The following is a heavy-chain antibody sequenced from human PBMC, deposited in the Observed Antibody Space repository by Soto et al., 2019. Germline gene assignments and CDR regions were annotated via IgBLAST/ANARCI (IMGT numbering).Heavy chain of an antibody. V-gene: IGHV5-51*01. CDR2: IYPGHSDT. CDR3: ARSGIVVVPEYYYGMDV. J-gene: IGHJ6*02. D-gene: IGHD2-2*01. CDR1: GYSFTSYW. Sequence: PGESLKISCKGSGYSFTSYWIGWVRQMPGKSLEWMGIIYPGHSDTRYSPSFHVQVTISSDKSITTAYLQWSSLKASDTAMYYCARSGIVVVPEYYYGMDVWGQGTTVTVSS.